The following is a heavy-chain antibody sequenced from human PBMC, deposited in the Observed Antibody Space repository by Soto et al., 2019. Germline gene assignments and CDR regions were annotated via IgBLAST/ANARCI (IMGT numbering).Heavy chain of an antibody. CDR2: IYHSGST. CDR3: ARTQILPYCGGHCPDAFDI. D-gene: IGHD2-21*02. Sequence: SETLSLTCAVSGGSISSSNWWSWVRQPPGKGLEWIGEIYHSGSTNYNPSLKSRVIMSLDTSKNQFSLKLSSVTAADTAVYYCARTQILPYCGGHCPDAFDIWGQGTSVTVSS. J-gene: IGHJ3*02. V-gene: IGHV4-4*02. CDR1: GGSISSSNW.